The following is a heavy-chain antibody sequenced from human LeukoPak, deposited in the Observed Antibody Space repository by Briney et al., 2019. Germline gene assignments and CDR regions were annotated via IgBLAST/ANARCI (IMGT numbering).Heavy chain of an antibody. CDR2: ISSSSSLI. Sequence: GGSLRLSCAASGFTFSSYTMNWARQAPGKGLQWVSSISSSSSLIYHADSVKGRFTISRDNAKNSLYLQMNSLRVEDTAVYYCASSVVNGYWGQGTLVTVSS. V-gene: IGHV3-21*01. CDR1: GFTFSSYT. J-gene: IGHJ4*02. D-gene: IGHD4-23*01. CDR3: ASSVVNGY.